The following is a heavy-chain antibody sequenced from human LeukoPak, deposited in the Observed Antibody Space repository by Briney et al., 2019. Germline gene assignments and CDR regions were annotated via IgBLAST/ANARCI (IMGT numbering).Heavy chain of an antibody. Sequence: GGSLRLSCAASGFTFNGFWMNWVRQAPGKGLEWISYISSAGSDMYYADFVKGRFTVSRDNAKNSLFLQMNSLRAEDTAVYYCARDTPKFSSSADYWGQGTLVTVSS. CDR2: ISSAGSDM. J-gene: IGHJ4*02. CDR1: GFTFNGFW. CDR3: ARDTPKFSSSADY. V-gene: IGHV3-21*05. D-gene: IGHD6-6*01.